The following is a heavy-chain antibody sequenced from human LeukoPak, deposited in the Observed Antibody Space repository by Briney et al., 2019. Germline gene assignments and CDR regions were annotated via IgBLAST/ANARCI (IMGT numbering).Heavy chain of an antibody. CDR2: IYTSGST. CDR1: GGSISSGSYY. CDR3: ANSIDFDYGDYYFDY. D-gene: IGHD4-17*01. J-gene: IGHJ4*02. Sequence: ASGTLSPTCTVSGGSISSGSYYWSWIRQPAGKGLEWIRRIYTSGSTNYNPSLKSRVTISLDTSKNQFSLKLSSVTAADTAVYYCANSIDFDYGDYYFDYWGQGTLVTVSS. V-gene: IGHV4-61*02.